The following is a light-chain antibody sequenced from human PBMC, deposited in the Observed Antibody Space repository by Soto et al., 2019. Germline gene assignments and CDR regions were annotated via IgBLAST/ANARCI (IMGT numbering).Light chain of an antibody. CDR3: ISYTSSSTSYV. Sequence: QSVLTQPASVSGSPGQSITSSCTGTSSDVGGYNYVAWYQQHPGKVPRLMIYEVSNRPSGVSNRFSGSKSGSTASLTISGLQAEDEADYYCISYTSSSTSYVFGTGTKV. V-gene: IGLV2-14*01. CDR2: EVS. J-gene: IGLJ1*01. CDR1: SSDVGGYNY.